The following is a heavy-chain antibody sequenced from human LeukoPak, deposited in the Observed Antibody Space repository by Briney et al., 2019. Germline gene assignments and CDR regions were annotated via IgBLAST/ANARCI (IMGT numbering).Heavy chain of an antibody. CDR3: ARVYYGSGSSRCFDY. J-gene: IGHJ4*02. V-gene: IGHV3-21*01. CDR2: ISSSSSYI. D-gene: IGHD3-10*01. Sequence: GGSLRLSCAASGFTLRSYSMNWVRQAPGQGLEWVSSISSSSSYIYYADSVKGRFTISRDNAKNSLYLQMNSLRAEDTAVYYCARVYYGSGSSRCFDYWGQGTLVTVSS. CDR1: GFTLRSYS.